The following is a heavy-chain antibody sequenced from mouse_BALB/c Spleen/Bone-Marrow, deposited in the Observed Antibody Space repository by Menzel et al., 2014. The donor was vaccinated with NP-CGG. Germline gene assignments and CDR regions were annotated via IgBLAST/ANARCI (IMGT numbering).Heavy chain of an antibody. Sequence: VQLQQSGAELVRPGASLKLSCRASGYTSTSYWINWVKQRPGQGLEWIGNIYPSDSYINYNQRFKDKATLTVDKSSSTAYMQLSSPTSEDSAVYYCTRYGNSHYYAIDYWGQGTSVTASS. D-gene: IGHD1-1*01. J-gene: IGHJ4*01. CDR2: IYPSDSYI. CDR3: TRYGNSHYYAIDY. CDR1: GYTSTSYW. V-gene: IGHV1-69*02.